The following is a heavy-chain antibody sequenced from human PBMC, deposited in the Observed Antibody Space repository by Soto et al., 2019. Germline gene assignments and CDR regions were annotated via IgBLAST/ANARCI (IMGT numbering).Heavy chain of an antibody. CDR3: TTIPSYRTPPYYYYGMDV. CDR1: GFTFSNAW. J-gene: IGHJ6*02. V-gene: IGHV3-15*07. Sequence: PGGSLRLSCAASGFTFSNAWMNWVRQAPGKGLEWVGRIKSKTDGGTTDYAAPVKGRFTISRDDSKNTLYLQMNSLKTEDTAVYYCTTIPSYRTPPYYYYGMDVWSQGTTVTVSS. CDR2: IKSKTDGGTT.